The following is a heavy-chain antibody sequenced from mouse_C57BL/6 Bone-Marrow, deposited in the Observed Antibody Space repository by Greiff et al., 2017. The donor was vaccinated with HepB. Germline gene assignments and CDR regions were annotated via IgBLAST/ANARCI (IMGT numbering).Heavy chain of an antibody. CDR2: INPDSSTI. CDR1: GIDFSRYW. J-gene: IGHJ1*03. Sequence: EVKLLESGGGLVQPGGSLKLSCAASGIDFSRYWMSWVRRAPGKGLEWIGEINPDSSTINYAPSLKDKFIISRDNAKNTLYLQMSKVRSEDTALYYCARHWYYGSSYVKWYFDVWGTGTTVTVSS. CDR3: ARHWYYGSSYVKWYFDV. D-gene: IGHD1-1*01. V-gene: IGHV4-1*01.